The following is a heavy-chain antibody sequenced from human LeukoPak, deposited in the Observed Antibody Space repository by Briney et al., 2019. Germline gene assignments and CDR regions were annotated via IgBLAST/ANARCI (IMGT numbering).Heavy chain of an antibody. CDR2: ISGSGGST. J-gene: IGHJ4*02. V-gene: IGHV3-23*01. D-gene: IGHD1-26*01. CDR1: GFTFSSYA. CDR3: VRDGVGGTKFFGYFDY. Sequence: GGSLRLSCADSGFTFSSYAMSWVRQAPGKGLEWVSAISGSGGSTYYADSVKGRFTISRDNSRNTLFLQMNSLRAEDTAVYYCVRDGVGGTKFFGYFDYWGQGAPVIVSS.